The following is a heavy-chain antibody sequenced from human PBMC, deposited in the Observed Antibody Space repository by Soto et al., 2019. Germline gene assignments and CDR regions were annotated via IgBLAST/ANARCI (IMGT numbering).Heavy chain of an antibody. J-gene: IGHJ4*02. CDR2: INHSGST. CDR1: GGSFSGYY. Sequence: ASETLSLTCAVYGGSFSGYYWSWIRQPPGKGLEWIGEINHSGSTNYNPSLKSRVTISVDTSKNQFSLKLSSVTAADTAVYYCGREHNSGYVVGWGQGTLVTVSS. V-gene: IGHV4-34*01. CDR3: GREHNSGYVVG. D-gene: IGHD5-12*01.